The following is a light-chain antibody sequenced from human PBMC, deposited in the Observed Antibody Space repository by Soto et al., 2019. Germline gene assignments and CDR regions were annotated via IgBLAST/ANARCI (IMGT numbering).Light chain of an antibody. Sequence: PGERATLSCGASQRFSSNFLAWYQQKPGQAPRLLIYGASNRATGIPDRFSGSGSGTDFTLTISRLEPEDFAVYYCQQYDSSPRTFGQGTKVDIK. CDR2: GAS. J-gene: IGKJ1*01. V-gene: IGKV3-20*01. CDR3: QQYDSSPRT. CDR1: QRFSSNF.